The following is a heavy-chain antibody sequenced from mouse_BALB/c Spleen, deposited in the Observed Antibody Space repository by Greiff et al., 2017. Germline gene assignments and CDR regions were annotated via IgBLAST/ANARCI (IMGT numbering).Heavy chain of an antibody. J-gene: IGHJ4*01. CDR3: TRSVITTEGAMDY. Sequence: VQLQQSGTVLARPGASVKMSCKASGYTFTSYWMHWVKQRPGQGLEWIGAIYPGNSDTSYNQKFKGKAKLTAVTSTSTAYMELSSLTNEDSAVYYCTRSVITTEGAMDYWGQGTSVTVSS. V-gene: IGHV1-5*01. CDR1: GYTFTSYW. CDR2: IYPGNSDT. D-gene: IGHD2-4*01.